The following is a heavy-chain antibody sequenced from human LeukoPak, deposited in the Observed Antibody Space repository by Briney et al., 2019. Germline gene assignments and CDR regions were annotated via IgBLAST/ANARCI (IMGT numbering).Heavy chain of an antibody. CDR3: AKEYYYGMDV. CDR2: ISWNSGSI. V-gene: IGHV3-9*01. CDR1: GFTFDDYA. Sequence: GGSLRLSCAASGFTFDDYAMHWVRQAPGKGLEWVSGISWNSGSIGYADSVKGRFTISRDNAKNSLYLQMNSLRAEDTALYYCAKEYYYGMDVWGQGTTVTVSS. J-gene: IGHJ6*02.